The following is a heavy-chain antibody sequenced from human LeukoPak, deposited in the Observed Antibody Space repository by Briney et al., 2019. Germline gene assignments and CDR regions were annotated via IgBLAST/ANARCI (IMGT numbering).Heavy chain of an antibody. J-gene: IGHJ4*02. CDR1: GGSFSGYY. Sequence: SETLSLTCAVYGGSFSGYYWSWIRQPPGKGLEWIGYIYYSGSTNYNPSLKSRVTISVDTSKNQFSLKLTSVTAADTAVYYCARSIDYGSGRTDYWGQGTLVTVSS. CDR3: ARSIDYGSGRTDY. D-gene: IGHD3-10*01. V-gene: IGHV4-59*01. CDR2: IYYSGST.